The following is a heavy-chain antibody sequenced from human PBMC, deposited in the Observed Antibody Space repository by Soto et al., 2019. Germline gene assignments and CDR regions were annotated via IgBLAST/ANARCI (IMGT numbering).Heavy chain of an antibody. CDR2: ISSSSSYI. CDR3: ARCAVGDSSDY. D-gene: IGHD3-10*01. J-gene: IGHJ4*02. Sequence: EVQLVESGGGLVKPGGSLRLSCAASGFTFSSYSMNWVRQAPGKGLDWVSSISSSSSYIYYADSVKGRFTISRDNAKHSLYLQMNSLRAEDTAVYYCARCAVGDSSDYWGQGTLVTVSS. V-gene: IGHV3-21*01. CDR1: GFTFSSYS.